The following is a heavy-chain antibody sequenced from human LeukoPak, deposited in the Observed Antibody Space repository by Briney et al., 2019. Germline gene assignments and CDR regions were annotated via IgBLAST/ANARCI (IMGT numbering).Heavy chain of an antibody. CDR1: GFTFSSYG. D-gene: IGHD3-3*01. CDR3: AKGGDHYDFWSGYYLDY. J-gene: IGHJ4*02. CDR2: ISYDGSNK. V-gene: IGHV3-30*18. Sequence: PGGSLRLSCAASGFTFSSYGMHWVRQAPGKGLEWVAVISYDGSNKYYADSVKGRFTISRDNSKNTLYLQMNGLRAEDTAVYYCAKGGDHYDFWSGYYLDYWGQGTLVTVSS.